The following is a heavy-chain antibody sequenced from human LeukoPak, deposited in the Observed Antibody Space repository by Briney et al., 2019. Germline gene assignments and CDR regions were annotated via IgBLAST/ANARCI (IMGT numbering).Heavy chain of an antibody. CDR2: IYYSGST. Sequence: SETLSLTCTVSGASISSSTDYWGWIRQPPGKGLEWIANIYYSGSTYYNPSLKSRVTMSVDTSKNQFSLKLSSVTAADTAVYYCARAPLDILTGYTWFDPWGQGTLVTVSS. V-gene: IGHV4-39*07. J-gene: IGHJ5*02. CDR1: GASISSSTDY. D-gene: IGHD3-9*01. CDR3: ARAPLDILTGYTWFDP.